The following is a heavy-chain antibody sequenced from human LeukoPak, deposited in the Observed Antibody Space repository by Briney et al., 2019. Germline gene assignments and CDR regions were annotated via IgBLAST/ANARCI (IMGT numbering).Heavy chain of an antibody. CDR3: AKDRGGYGDSLHFDY. CDR1: GFTFSSYG. D-gene: IGHD4-17*01. CDR2: ISYDGSNK. V-gene: IGHV3-30*18. J-gene: IGHJ4*02. Sequence: GGSLRLSCAASGFTFSSYGMHWVRQAPGKGLEWVAVISYDGSNKYYADSVKGRFTISRDNSKNTLYLQINSLRAEDTAVYYCAKDRGGYGDSLHFDYWGQGTLVTVSS.